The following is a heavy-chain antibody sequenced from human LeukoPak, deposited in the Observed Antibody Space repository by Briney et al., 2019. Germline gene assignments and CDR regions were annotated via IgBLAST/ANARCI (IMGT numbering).Heavy chain of an antibody. J-gene: IGHJ5*02. D-gene: IGHD3-10*01. V-gene: IGHV3-23*01. CDR1: GFTFSSYA. CDR3: ARDLYGSGSYGFDP. CDR2: ISGSGGST. Sequence: GGSLRLSCAASGFTFSSYAMSWVRQAPGKGLEWVSAISGSGGSTYYADSVKGRFTISRDNSKNTLYLQMNSLRAEDTAVYYCARDLYGSGSYGFDPWGQGTLVTVSS.